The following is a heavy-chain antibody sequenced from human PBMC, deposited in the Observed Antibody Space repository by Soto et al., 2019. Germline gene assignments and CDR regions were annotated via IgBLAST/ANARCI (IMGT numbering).Heavy chain of an antibody. J-gene: IGHJ5*02. V-gene: IGHV4-31*03. CDR2: IYYSGST. D-gene: IGHD3-9*01. CDR3: ARGSPDYDILTGSGGNWFDP. CDR1: GGSISSGGYY. Sequence: SETLSLTCTVSGGSISSGGYYWSWIRQHPGKGLEWIGYIYYSGSTYYNPSLKSRVTISVDTSKNQFSLKLSSVTAADTAVYYCARGSPDYDILTGSGGNWFDPWGQGTLVTVSS.